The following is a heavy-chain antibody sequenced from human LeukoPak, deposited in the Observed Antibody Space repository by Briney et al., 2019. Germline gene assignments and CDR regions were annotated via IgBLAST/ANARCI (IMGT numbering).Heavy chain of an antibody. CDR3: ARDLVGGIWSAGF. Sequence: GASVKVSCKTSGYTFTGYYVHWVRQAPGQGLEWMGRITPNSGDTIYAQKFQGGATMTGDTSISAAYMELSSLTSDDTAIYYCARDLVGGIWSAGFWGQGTLVTVSS. CDR1: GYTFTGYY. D-gene: IGHD3-3*01. V-gene: IGHV1-2*06. J-gene: IGHJ4*02. CDR2: ITPNSGDT.